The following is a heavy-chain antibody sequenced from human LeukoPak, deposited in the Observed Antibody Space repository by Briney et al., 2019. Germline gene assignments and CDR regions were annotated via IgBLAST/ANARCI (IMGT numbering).Heavy chain of an antibody. Sequence: GGSLRLSCAASGFTVSSNYMSWVRQAPGKGLEWVSVIYSGGSTYYADSVKGRFTISGDNSKNTLYLQMNSLRAEDTAVYYCARDLNYSSSWYHYYYGMDAWGQGTTVTVSS. CDR3: ARDLNYSSSWYHYYYGMDA. CDR2: IYSGGST. CDR1: GFTVSSNY. J-gene: IGHJ6*02. D-gene: IGHD6-13*01. V-gene: IGHV3-66*01.